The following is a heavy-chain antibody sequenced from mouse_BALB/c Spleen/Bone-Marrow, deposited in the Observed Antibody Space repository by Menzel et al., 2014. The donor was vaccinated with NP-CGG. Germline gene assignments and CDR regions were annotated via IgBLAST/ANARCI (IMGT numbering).Heavy chain of an antibody. CDR3: ARWEYYAMDY. V-gene: IGHV1S81*02. D-gene: IGHD4-1*01. CDR2: INPSNGRT. Sequence: QVQLQQSGAELVKPGASVKLSCKASGYTFTSYWMHWVKQRPGQGLEWIGEINPSNGRTNYNEKFKSKATLTVDKSSNAAYLQLSSLTSEDTAVYYCARWEYYAMDYWGQGTSVTVSS. J-gene: IGHJ4*01. CDR1: GYTFTSYW.